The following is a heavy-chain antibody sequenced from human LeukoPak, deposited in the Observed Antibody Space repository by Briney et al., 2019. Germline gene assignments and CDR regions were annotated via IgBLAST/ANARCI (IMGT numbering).Heavy chain of an antibody. V-gene: IGHV3-7*01. CDR2: IHDDGNVK. J-gene: IGHJ4*02. CDR1: GFTFNNYW. D-gene: IGHD3-16*01. Sequence: PGGSLRLSCEASGFTFNNYWMSWFRQAPGKGLEWVANIHDDGNVKNYVDSVKGRFTISRDDARNSVYLQLNSLRVEDTALYYCARGRGWVDHWGQGTLVTVSS. CDR3: ARGRGWVDH.